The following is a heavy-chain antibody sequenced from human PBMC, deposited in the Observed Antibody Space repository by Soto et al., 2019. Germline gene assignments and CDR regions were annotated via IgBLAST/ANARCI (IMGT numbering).Heavy chain of an antibody. CDR1: GGSISSGDYY. Sequence: PSETLSLTCTVSGGSISSGDYYWSWIRQPPGKGLEWIGYIYYSGSTYYNPSLKSRVTISVDTSKNQFSLKLSSVTAADTAVYYCARDHREWCSNSCYTDLYYYYRMDVWGQGTKVTVYS. CDR3: ARDHREWCSNSCYTDLYYYYRMDV. D-gene: IGHD2-2*02. J-gene: IGHJ6*02. V-gene: IGHV4-30-4*01. CDR2: IYYSGST.